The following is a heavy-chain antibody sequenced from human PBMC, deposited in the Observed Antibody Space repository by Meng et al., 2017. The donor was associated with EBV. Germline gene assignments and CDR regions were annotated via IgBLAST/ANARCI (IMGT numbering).Heavy chain of an antibody. Sequence: VQLMQSGAEVKKPWASGKASCKASGSTFTRYDINWVRQAPGQGLEWMGWMNPDSGDTGYAQKFQGRVTMTRDTSINTAYMDLSNLKSEDTALYYCARDVYGSGTYRSDPWGQGTLVTAPQ. CDR3: ARDVYGSGTYRSDP. J-gene: IGHJ5*02. CDR1: GSTFTRYD. CDR2: MNPDSGDT. V-gene: IGHV1-8*01. D-gene: IGHD3-10*01.